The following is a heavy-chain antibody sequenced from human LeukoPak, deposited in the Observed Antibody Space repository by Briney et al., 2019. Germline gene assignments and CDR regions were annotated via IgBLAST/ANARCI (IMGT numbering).Heavy chain of an antibody. CDR3: ARGGRSGSP. CDR2: IKQDGSDK. V-gene: IGHV3-7*01. D-gene: IGHD1-26*01. CDR1: GFIFSSYW. J-gene: IGHJ5*02. Sequence: PGGSLRLSCAASGFIFSSYWMTWVRQALGKGLEWVANIKQDGSDKYYVDSVRGRFTISRDNAKNSLFLQMNSLRAEDAAVYYCARGGRSGSPWGQGTLVTVSS.